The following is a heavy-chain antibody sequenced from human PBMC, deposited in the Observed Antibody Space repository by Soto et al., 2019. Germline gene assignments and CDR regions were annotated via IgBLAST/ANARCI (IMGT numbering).Heavy chain of an antibody. CDR3: ARDREFCSTSCYFYYYYGMDV. V-gene: IGHV3-30-3*01. CDR1: GFTFSSYA. J-gene: IGHJ6*02. D-gene: IGHD2-2*01. CDR2: ISYDGSNK. Sequence: PGGSLRLSCAASGFTFSSYAMHWVRQAPGKGLEWVAVISYDGSNKYYADYVKGRFTISRDNSKNTLYLQMNSLRAEDTAVYYCARDREFCSTSCYFYYYYGMDVWGQGTTVTVSS.